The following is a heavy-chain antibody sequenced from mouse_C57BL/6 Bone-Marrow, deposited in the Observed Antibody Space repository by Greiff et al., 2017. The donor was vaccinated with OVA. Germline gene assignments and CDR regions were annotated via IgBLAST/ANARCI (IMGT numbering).Heavy chain of an antibody. CDR2: IDPETGGT. CDR1: GYTFTDYE. J-gene: IGHJ1*03. CDR3: TRYYDYPRDFDV. D-gene: IGHD2-4*01. V-gene: IGHV1-15*01. Sequence: VQLQQSGAELVRPGASVTLSCKASGYTFTDYEMHWVKQTPVHGLEWIGVIDPETGGTDYNQKFKGKAILTADKSSSTAYMELRSLTSEDSAVYYCTRYYDYPRDFDVWGRGNAVTVSS.